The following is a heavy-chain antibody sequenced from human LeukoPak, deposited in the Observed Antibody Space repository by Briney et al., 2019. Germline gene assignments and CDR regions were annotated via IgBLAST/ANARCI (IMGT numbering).Heavy chain of an antibody. CDR1: GGSISSYY. D-gene: IGHD3-3*02. Sequence: SETLSLTCTVSGGSISSYYWSWIRQPPGKGLEWIGYIYYSGSTNYNPSLKSRVTISVDTSKNQFSLKLSSVTAADTAVYYCARAPFLEWLHNWFDPWGQGTLVTVSS. V-gene: IGHV4-59*01. J-gene: IGHJ5*02. CDR3: ARAPFLEWLHNWFDP. CDR2: IYYSGST.